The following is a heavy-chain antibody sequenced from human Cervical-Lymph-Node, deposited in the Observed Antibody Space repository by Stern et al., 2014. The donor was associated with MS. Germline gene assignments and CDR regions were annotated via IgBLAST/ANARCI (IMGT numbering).Heavy chain of an antibody. Sequence: EVQLEESGGDLVQPGGSLRISCAASGFTFNDYVIHWVPQAPEKGLEWVSGIRWESDSVAYADSVKGRFTISRDNAKNSVYLQMDSLRREDTALYYCARDLVLLVGSQTYYSGLDVWGQGTMVTVSS. CDR2: IRWESDSV. D-gene: IGHD3-10*01. J-gene: IGHJ6*02. V-gene: IGHV3-9*01. CDR1: GFTFNDYV. CDR3: ARDLVLLVGSQTYYSGLDV.